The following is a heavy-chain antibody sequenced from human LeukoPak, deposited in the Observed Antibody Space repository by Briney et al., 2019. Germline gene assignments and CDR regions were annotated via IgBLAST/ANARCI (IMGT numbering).Heavy chain of an antibody. V-gene: IGHV7-4-1*02. J-gene: IGHJ6*02. Sequence: ASVKVSCKASGYTFTSYAMNWVREAPGQGLEWMGWINTNTGNPTHAQGFTGRFVFSLDTSVSTAYLQISSLKAEDTAVYYCARVTAGGYYYGMDVWGQGTTVTVSS. D-gene: IGHD3-16*01. CDR1: GYTFTSYA. CDR2: INTNTGNP. CDR3: ARVTAGGYYYGMDV.